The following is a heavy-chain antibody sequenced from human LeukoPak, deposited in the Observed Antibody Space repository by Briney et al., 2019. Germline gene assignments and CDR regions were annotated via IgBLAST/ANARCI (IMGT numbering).Heavy chain of an antibody. Sequence: GGSLRLSCAASGFTFSNYAMTWVRQAPGKGLDWVSGISASGGTTYYADSVKGRFTISRDNSKNTLYLHMNSLRAEDTAVYYCAKRPRDSSGYYLGAFDMWGQGTMVTVSS. CDR2: ISASGGTT. V-gene: IGHV3-23*01. J-gene: IGHJ3*02. D-gene: IGHD3-22*01. CDR3: AKRPRDSSGYYLGAFDM. CDR1: GFTFSNYA.